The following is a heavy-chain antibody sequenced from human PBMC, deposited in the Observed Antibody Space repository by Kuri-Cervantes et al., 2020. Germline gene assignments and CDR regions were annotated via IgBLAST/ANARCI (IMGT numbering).Heavy chain of an antibody. Sequence: GGSLRLSCAASGFIVSSYAMSWVRQGPGKGLEWVSSISDSGKTYYADSMKGRFTISRDNSKNTLYLQMNGLRVEDTAVYYCANGGVRGLIGREGHSWFDPWGQGTLVTVSS. CDR2: ISDSGKT. CDR3: ANGGVRGLIGREGHSWFDP. V-gene: IGHV3-23*01. J-gene: IGHJ5*02. CDR1: GFIVSSYA. D-gene: IGHD3-10*01.